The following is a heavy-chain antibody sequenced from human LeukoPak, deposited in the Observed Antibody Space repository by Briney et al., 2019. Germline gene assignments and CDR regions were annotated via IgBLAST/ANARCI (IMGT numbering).Heavy chain of an antibody. CDR1: GYTFTSYG. J-gene: IGHJ4*02. CDR2: ISAYNGNT. V-gene: IGHV1-18*01. CDR3: ARDTPLLRLRGIPEIN. D-gene: IGHD3-16*01. Sequence: ASVKVSCKASGYTFTSYGISWVRQAPGQGLEWMGWISAYNGNTNYAQKLQGRVTMTTDTSTSTAYMELRSLRSDDTAVYYCARDTPLLRLRGIPEINWGQGTLVTVSS.